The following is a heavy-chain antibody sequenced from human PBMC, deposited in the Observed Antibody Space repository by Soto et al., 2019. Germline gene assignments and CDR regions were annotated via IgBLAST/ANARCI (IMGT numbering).Heavy chain of an antibody. CDR2: IDESGGTT. D-gene: IGHD3-3*01. J-gene: IGHJ6*02. Sequence: EVQLVEAGGGLVQPGGSLSLSCVVSGFTFSDHEMNWVRQAPGKGPEWISRIDESGGTTSYADSVKGRFTISRDNTRDSLYLHISNLRAEDTAIYYCARDRSLIFAVPPYGMDVWGQGTTVTVSS. V-gene: IGHV3-48*03. CDR1: GFTFSDHE. CDR3: ARDRSLIFAVPPYGMDV.